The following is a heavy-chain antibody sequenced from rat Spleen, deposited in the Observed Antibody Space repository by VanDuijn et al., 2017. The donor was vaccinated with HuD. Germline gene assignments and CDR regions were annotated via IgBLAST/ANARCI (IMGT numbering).Heavy chain of an antibody. CDR2: MWSGGST. CDR3: ARAGYSSPFDY. D-gene: IGHD1-2*01. CDR1: GFSLTSYN. J-gene: IGHJ2*01. Sequence: QVQLMESGPGLVQPSETLSLTCTVSGFSLTSYNVHWVRQPPGKGLEWMGVMWSGGSTDYNSALKSRLSISRDTSKNQVFLKRNSLQSEDTTTYYCARAGYSSPFDYWGQGVMVTVSS. V-gene: IGHV2-45*01.